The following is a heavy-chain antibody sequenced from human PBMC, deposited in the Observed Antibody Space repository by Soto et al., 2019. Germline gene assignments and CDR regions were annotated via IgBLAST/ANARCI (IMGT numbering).Heavy chain of an antibody. J-gene: IGHJ4*02. Sequence: GGSLRLSCAASGFTFSRYALSLVRQAPGKGLEWVSAISGSGGRTYYADSVKGRFTISRDNSKNTLYLQMNSLRAEDMAVYYCAKDYDSSGYPYYYFDYWGQGTLVTVSS. CDR2: ISGSGGRT. CDR1: GFTFSRYA. V-gene: IGHV3-23*01. CDR3: AKDYDSSGYPYYYFDY. D-gene: IGHD3-22*01.